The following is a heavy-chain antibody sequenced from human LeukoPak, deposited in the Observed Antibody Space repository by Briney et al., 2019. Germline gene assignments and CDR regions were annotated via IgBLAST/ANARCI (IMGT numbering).Heavy chain of an antibody. V-gene: IGHV3-53*01. CDR1: GFTASSNC. Sequence: SGGSLRFSGEASGFTASSNCMTWVGKAPGKGLEGVSFIYSGGNTYYADSVKGRFTISRDNSKNTVHLQMNSLRAEDTAMYYCARRAGDYSHPYDYWGQGTLVTVSS. CDR3: ARRAGDYSHPYDY. D-gene: IGHD3-22*01. CDR2: IYSGGNT. J-gene: IGHJ4*02.